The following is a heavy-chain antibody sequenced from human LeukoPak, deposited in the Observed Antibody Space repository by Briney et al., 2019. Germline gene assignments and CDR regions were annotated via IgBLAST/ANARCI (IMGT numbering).Heavy chain of an antibody. CDR2: ISGSGGST. CDR1: GFTFSSYA. J-gene: IGHJ4*02. CDR3: AKVSWDRRPYYYDSSEYYFDY. D-gene: IGHD3-22*01. Sequence: PGGSLRLSCAASGFTFSSYAMSWVRQAPGKGLEWVSAISGSGGSTYYADSVKGRFTISRDNSKNTLYLQMNSLRAEDTAVYYCAKVSWDRRPYYYDSSEYYFDYWGQGTLVTVSS. V-gene: IGHV3-23*01.